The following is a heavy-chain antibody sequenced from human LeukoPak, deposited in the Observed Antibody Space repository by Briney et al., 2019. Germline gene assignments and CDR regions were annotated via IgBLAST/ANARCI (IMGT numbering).Heavy chain of an antibody. J-gene: IGHJ3*02. CDR1: GFTFSSYG. CDR3: ARVVAHGDDAFDI. Sequence: PGGSLRLSCAASGFTFSSYGMTWVRQAPGKGLEWVSYISSSSSTIYYADSVKGRFTISRDNAKNSLYLQMNSLRAEDTAVYYCARVVAHGDDAFDIWGQGTMVTVSS. D-gene: IGHD4-17*01. CDR2: ISSSSSTI. V-gene: IGHV3-48*04.